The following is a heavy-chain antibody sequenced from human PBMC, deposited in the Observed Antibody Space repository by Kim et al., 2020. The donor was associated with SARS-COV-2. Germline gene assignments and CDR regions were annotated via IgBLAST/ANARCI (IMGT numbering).Heavy chain of an antibody. J-gene: IGHJ4*02. D-gene: IGHD4-17*01. Sequence: ASVKVSCKASGYIFSTYGFSWVRQAPGQGLELLGWISACDGYAHYAQKVQGRVTMTTDTSTNTAYMELWSLRSDDTAMYYCARGAYGDVSFDYWGQGTLV. CDR2: ISACDGYA. CDR1: GYIFSTYG. V-gene: IGHV1-18*04. CDR3: ARGAYGDVSFDY.